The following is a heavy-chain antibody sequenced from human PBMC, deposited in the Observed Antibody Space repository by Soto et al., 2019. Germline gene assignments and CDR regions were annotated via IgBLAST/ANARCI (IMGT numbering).Heavy chain of an antibody. V-gene: IGHV3-48*01. D-gene: IGHD4-17*01. CDR1: GFTFSSYS. CDR3: ARAMTTVTTFVNDAFDI. CDR2: ISSSSSTI. J-gene: IGHJ3*02. Sequence: GGSLRLSCAASGFTFSSYSMNWVRQAPGKGLEWVSYISSSSSTIYYADSVKGRFTISRDNAKNSLYLQMNSLRAEDTAVYYCARAMTTVTTFVNDAFDIWGQGTMVTV.